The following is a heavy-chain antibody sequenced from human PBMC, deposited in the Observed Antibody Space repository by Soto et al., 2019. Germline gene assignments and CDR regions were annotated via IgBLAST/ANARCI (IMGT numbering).Heavy chain of an antibody. CDR3: ARAHDYSNYVFDY. J-gene: IGHJ4*02. CDR1: GGSISSGGYS. D-gene: IGHD4-4*01. Sequence: SETLSLTCAVSGGSISSGGYSWSWIRQPPGKGLEWIGYIYHSGSTYYNPSLKSRVTISVDRSKNQFSLKLSSVTAADAAVYYCARAHDYSNYVFDYWAQRTLVTVSS. CDR2: IYHSGST. V-gene: IGHV4-30-2*01.